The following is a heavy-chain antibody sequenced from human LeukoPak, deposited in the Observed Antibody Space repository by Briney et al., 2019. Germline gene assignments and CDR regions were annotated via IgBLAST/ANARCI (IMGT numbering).Heavy chain of an antibody. Sequence: PGGSLRLSCAASAFTFSTYAMNWVRQAPGKGLEWVSAIGGSDGGTYYADSVKGRFTISRDNSRNTLYLQMNSLTAEDTAIYYCAKGHDTRTATLDYWGQGTLVTISS. V-gene: IGHV3-23*01. J-gene: IGHJ4*02. D-gene: IGHD1-1*01. CDR3: AKGHDTRTATLDY. CDR2: IGGSDGGT. CDR1: AFTFSTYA.